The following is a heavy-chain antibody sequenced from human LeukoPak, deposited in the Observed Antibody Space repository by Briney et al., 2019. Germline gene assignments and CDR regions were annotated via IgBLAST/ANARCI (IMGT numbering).Heavy chain of an antibody. CDR1: GFTLSTYS. CDR3: TKAPGELWSWSDS. V-gene: IGHV3-21*01. D-gene: IGHD3-10*01. Sequence: PGGSLRLSCAASGFTLSTYSMNWVRQAPGKGLEWVSSITTTGSNMYYADSVKGRFTISRDNAKNSLYLQMNSLRAEDTAVYYCTKAPGELWSWSDSWGQGTLVTVSS. CDR2: ITTTGSNM. J-gene: IGHJ5*01.